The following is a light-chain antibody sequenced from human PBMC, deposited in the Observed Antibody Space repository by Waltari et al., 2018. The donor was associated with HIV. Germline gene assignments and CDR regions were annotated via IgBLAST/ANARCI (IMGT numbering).Light chain of an antibody. CDR3: SSYTSSSTLAV. CDR2: EVS. Sequence: QSALTQPASVSGSPGQSITISCTGTSSDVGGYNYVSWYQHHPGKAPKLLIYEVSSRPSGVSNRFSGSKSGNTASLIISGLQAEDEAYYYCSSYTSSSTLAVFGGGTKLTVL. V-gene: IGLV2-14*01. J-gene: IGLJ2*01. CDR1: SSDVGGYNY.